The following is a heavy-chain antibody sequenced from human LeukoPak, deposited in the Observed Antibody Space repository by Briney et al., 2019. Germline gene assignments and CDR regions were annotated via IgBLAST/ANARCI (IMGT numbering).Heavy chain of an antibody. D-gene: IGHD4-17*01. CDR2: IYYSGST. V-gene: IGHV4-59*01. Sequence: SETLSLTCTVSGGSISSYYWSWIRQPPGKGLEWIGYIYYSGSTNYNPSLKSRVTISVDTSKNQFSLKLSSVTAADTAVYYCASTSRGHPYGDSNWFDPWGQGTLVTVSS. CDR3: ASTSRGHPYGDSNWFDP. CDR1: GGSISSYY. J-gene: IGHJ5*02.